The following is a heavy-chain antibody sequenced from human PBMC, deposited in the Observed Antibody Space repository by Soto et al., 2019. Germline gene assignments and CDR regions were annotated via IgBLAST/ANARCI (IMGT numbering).Heavy chain of an antibody. Sequence: AASVKVSCKASGYTFTGYYMHWVRQAPGQGLEWMGWINPNSGGTNYAQKFQGRVTMTRDTSISTAYMELSRLRSDDTAVYYCARCHPVKYYDFWSGSDYYYGMDVWGQGTTVTASS. CDR1: GYTFTGYY. CDR2: INPNSGGT. J-gene: IGHJ6*02. CDR3: ARCHPVKYYDFWSGSDYYYGMDV. V-gene: IGHV1-2*02. D-gene: IGHD3-3*01.